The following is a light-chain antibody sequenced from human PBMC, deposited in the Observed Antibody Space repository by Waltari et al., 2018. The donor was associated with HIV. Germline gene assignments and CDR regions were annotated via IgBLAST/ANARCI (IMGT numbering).Light chain of an antibody. CDR2: DNN. CDR3: QVWDSSSDHVV. Sequence: SFVLTQPPSVSEAPGKTARVTCGGSNIGSEAVHWYQQKPGQAPVLVIYDNNDRPSGIPARFSGSNSGNTATLTISRVGAGDEADYYCQVWDSSSDHVVFGGGTKLTVL. CDR1: NIGSEA. J-gene: IGLJ2*01. V-gene: IGLV3-21*04.